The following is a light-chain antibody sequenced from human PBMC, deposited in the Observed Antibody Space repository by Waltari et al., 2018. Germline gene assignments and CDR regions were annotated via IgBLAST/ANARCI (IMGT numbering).Light chain of an antibody. CDR1: QSIARN. CDR3: QQYNNWRT. J-gene: IGKJ2*01. V-gene: IGKV3-15*01. Sequence: EVLMTQSPPTLSVSPGERATLSCRASQSIARNLAWYQQKPGQAPRLLIYGASTRATDVPDGFSGSGSGTEFTLTISSLQSEDFAVYYCQQYNNWRTFGQGTKLEIK. CDR2: GAS.